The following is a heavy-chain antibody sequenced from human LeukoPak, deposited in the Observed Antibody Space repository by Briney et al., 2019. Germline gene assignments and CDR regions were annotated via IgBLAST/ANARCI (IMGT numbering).Heavy chain of an antibody. D-gene: IGHD3-22*01. Sequence: SETLSLTCTVSGGSISSGDYYWSWIRQPPGKGLEWIGYIYYSGSTYYNPSLKSRVTISVDTSKTHFSLKLSAVTAAATAVNYGARASYDSSGSYFDDWGQGTLVTVSS. J-gene: IGHJ4*02. CDR3: ARASYDSSGSYFDD. CDR2: IYYSGST. CDR1: GGSISSGDYY. V-gene: IGHV4-30-4*01.